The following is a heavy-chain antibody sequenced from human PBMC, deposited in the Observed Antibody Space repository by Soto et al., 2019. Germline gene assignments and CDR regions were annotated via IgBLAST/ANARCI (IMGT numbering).Heavy chain of an antibody. CDR1: GFTFSSYG. CDR3: ERDRESLHCYSYGFSFDY. Sequence: QVQLVESGGGVVQPGGSLRLSCAASGFTFSSYGMHWVRQAPGKGLEWVAVIWCDGSNKYYADSVKGRFTISRDNYKNTMYLQMNSLRAEDTAVYYCERDRESLHCYSYGFSFDYWGQGTLVTVSS. V-gene: IGHV3-33*01. CDR2: IWCDGSNK. J-gene: IGHJ4*02. D-gene: IGHD5-18*01.